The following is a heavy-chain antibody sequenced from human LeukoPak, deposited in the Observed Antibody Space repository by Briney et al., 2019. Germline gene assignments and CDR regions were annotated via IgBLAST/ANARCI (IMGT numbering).Heavy chain of an antibody. CDR2: INHSGST. Sequence: KPSETLSLTCAVYGGSFSGYYWSWLGQPPGKGLEWIGEINHSGSTNYNPSLKSRVTISVDTSKNQFSLKLSSVTAADTAVYYCARGPGGVVVVPAARYYYYYYMDVWGKGTTVTVSS. J-gene: IGHJ6*03. CDR1: GGSFSGYY. V-gene: IGHV4-34*01. CDR3: ARGPGGVVVVPAARYYYYYYMDV. D-gene: IGHD2-2*01.